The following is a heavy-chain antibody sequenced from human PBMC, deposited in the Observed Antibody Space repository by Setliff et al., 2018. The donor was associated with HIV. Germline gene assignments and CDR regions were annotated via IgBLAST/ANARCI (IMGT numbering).Heavy chain of an antibody. Sequence: GGSLRLSCAASGFRFNIYAMTWVRQAPGKGLQWVSSISGSGSTTNYADSVKGRLTTSRDNAKNSLYLQMNSLRAEDTAVYYCARDRGLRGMLLSSKELGFYCMDVWGKGTTVTVSS. CDR1: GFRFNIYA. CDR3: ARDRGLRGMLLSSKELGFYCMDV. J-gene: IGHJ6*03. V-gene: IGHV3-23*01. D-gene: IGHD1-26*01. CDR2: ISGSGSTT.